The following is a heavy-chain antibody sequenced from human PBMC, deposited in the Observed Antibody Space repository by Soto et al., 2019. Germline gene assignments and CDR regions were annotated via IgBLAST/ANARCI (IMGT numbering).Heavy chain of an antibody. J-gene: IGHJ5*02. CDR2: ISSSTI. CDR3: AREGISGSYYNWFDP. CDR1: GFTFSSYS. D-gene: IGHD1-26*01. V-gene: IGHV3-48*02. Sequence: EVQLVESGGGLVQPGGSLRLSCAASGFTFSSYSMNCVRQAPGKGLEWVSYISSSTIYYADSVKGRFTISRDNAKNSLYLQMNSLRDEDTAVYYCAREGISGSYYNWFDPWGQGTLVTVSS.